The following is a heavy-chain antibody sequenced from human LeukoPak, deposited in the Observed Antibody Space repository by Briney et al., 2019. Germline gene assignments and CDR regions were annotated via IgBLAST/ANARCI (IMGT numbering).Heavy chain of an antibody. Sequence: PSQTLSLTCTVSGGSISTGGYYWSWIRQSPGKGLEWIGYISYSGGTYYNPSLKSRLSMSIDTSKSQFSLKMSSVTAADTAVYYCASTSKYIGSGRDDSFDIWGQGTMVTVSS. V-gene: IGHV4-30-4*01. CDR3: ASTSKYIGSGRDDSFDI. CDR1: GGSISTGGYY. D-gene: IGHD3-10*01. J-gene: IGHJ3*02. CDR2: ISYSGGT.